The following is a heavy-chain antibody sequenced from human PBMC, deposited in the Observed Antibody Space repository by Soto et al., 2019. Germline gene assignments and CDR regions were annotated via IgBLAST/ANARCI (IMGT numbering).Heavy chain of an antibody. Sequence: EVQLLESGGGLLQPGESLRLSCAASGFTFSSYAMGWVRQAPGKGLEWVSTISGNGGNTYYADSVKGRFTISRDNSKNTLYLQMNSLRAEDTAVYYGARDVVGATTLFDYWGQGTLVTVSS. J-gene: IGHJ4*02. CDR3: ARDVVGATTLFDY. D-gene: IGHD1-26*01. V-gene: IGHV3-23*01. CDR2: ISGNGGNT. CDR1: GFTFSSYA.